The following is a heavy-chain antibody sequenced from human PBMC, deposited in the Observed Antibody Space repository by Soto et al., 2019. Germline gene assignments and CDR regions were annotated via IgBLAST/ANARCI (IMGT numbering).Heavy chain of an antibody. V-gene: IGHV4-4*02. CDR1: GQYIKSNFW. CDR3: ARDLSGYVPFDY. Sequence: SQTMSLTCLVSGQYIKSNFWWAWVRQSPGKDLEWIGEIYHSGSAIYTPSLKNRVTLSLDESKNEFSLNMDSVTAADTALYYCARDLSGYVPFDYWGQGTLVTVSS. J-gene: IGHJ4*02. D-gene: IGHD5-12*01. CDR2: IYHSGSA.